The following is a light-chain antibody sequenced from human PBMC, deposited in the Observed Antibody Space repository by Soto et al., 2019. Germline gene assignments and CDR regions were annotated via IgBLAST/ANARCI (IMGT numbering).Light chain of an antibody. CDR1: SNDVGSYNL. V-gene: IGLV2-23*01. J-gene: IGLJ1*01. CDR3: CSFAGNSNYV. CDR2: GGS. Sequence: LAQPASVSGSPGQSIAISCAGTSNDVGSYNLVSWYQHHPGKAPELMIYGGSKRPSGVSDRFSGSKSGNTASLTISGLQAEDEADYYCCSFAGNSNYVFGTGTKVTVL.